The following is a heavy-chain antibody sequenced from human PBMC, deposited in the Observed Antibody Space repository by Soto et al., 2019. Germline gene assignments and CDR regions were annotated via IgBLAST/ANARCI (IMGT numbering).Heavy chain of an antibody. CDR3: GGEGGGYCGGDCEGAFDT. CDR1: GFTFSSYG. Sequence: QVQLVESGGGVVQPGRSLRLSCAASGFTFSSYGMHWVRQAPGKGLEWVAVIWYDGSNKYYADSVKGRFTISRDNSKKTLYRKVNGLGGGDRVGYYCGGEGGGYCGGDCEGAFDTGAQGKMVPVS. CDR2: IWYDGSNK. V-gene: IGHV3-33*01. J-gene: IGHJ3*02. D-gene: IGHD2-21*02.